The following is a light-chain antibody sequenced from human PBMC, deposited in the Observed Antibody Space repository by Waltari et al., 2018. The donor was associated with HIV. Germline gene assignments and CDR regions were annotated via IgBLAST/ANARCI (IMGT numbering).Light chain of an antibody. CDR1: NSDIGGYNY. CDR3: SSYADRNGFYVV. Sequence: QSALTQPPSASGSPGQSVTFSCPGTNSDIGGYNYVSWYQQHPGKAPKLVISEVTKRPSGVPDRFAGSKSGTTASLTVSGLQAEDEADYYCSSYADRNGFYVVFGGGTRLTIL. J-gene: IGLJ2*01. V-gene: IGLV2-8*01. CDR2: EVT.